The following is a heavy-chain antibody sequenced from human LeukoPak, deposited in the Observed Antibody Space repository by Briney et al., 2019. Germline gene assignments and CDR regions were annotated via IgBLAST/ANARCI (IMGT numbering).Heavy chain of an antibody. D-gene: IGHD3-10*01. J-gene: IGHJ5*02. CDR3: ARQHRNYGSGSYHNWFDP. V-gene: IGHV4-39*01. Sequence: SETLSLTCTVSGGSISSSSYYWGWIRQPPGKGLEWIGSIYYSGSTYYNPSLKSRVTISVDTSKNQFSLRLSSVTAADTAVYYCARQHRNYGSGSYHNWFDPWGQGTLVTVSS. CDR2: IYYSGST. CDR1: GGSISSSSYY.